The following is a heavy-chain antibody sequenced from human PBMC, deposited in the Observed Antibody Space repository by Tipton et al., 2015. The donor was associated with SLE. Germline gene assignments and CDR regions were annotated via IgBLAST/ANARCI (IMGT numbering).Heavy chain of an antibody. J-gene: IGHJ4*02. D-gene: IGHD5-12*01. CDR2: ISSSSRYI. Sequence: SLRLSCAASGFIFSDYSMNWVRQAPGKGLEWVSSISSSSRYIYHAESLKGRFTISRDNAKNSLYLQMNSLRVEDTAVYFCARAYEARPPPDYFDYRGQGTLVIVSS. CDR1: GFIFSDYS. V-gene: IGHV3-21*03. CDR3: ARAYEARPPPDYFDY.